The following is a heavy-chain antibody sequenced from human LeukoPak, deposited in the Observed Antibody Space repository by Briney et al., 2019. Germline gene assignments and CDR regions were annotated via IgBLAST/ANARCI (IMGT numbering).Heavy chain of an antibody. CDR2: IYYSGST. J-gene: IGHJ4*02. CDR1: GGSISSYY. Sequence: SETLSLTCTVSGGSISSYYWSWIRQPPGKGLEWIGYIYYSGSTNYNPSLKSRVTISVDTSKNQFSLKLSSVTAADTAVYYCARGSGSTIFGVVSHDYWGQGTQVTVSS. V-gene: IGHV4-59*01. D-gene: IGHD3-3*01. CDR3: ARGSGSTIFGVVSHDY.